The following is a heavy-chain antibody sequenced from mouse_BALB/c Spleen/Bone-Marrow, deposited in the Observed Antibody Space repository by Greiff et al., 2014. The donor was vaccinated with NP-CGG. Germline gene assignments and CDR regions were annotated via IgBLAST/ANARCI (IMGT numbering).Heavy chain of an antibody. J-gene: IGHJ2*01. CDR2: ISYSGNT. Sequence: DVHLVESGPGLVKPSQSLSLTCTVTGYSITSDYAWNWIRQFPGNKLEWMGYISYSGNTSYNPSLKSRISITRDTSKNQFFLQLNSVTTEDTATYYCARYDYDGVDYWGQGTTLTVPS. CDR3: ARYDYDGVDY. CDR1: GYSITSDYA. V-gene: IGHV3-2*02. D-gene: IGHD2-4*01.